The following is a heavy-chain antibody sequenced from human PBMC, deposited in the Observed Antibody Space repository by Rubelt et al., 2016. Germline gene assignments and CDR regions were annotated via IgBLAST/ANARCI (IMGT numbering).Heavy chain of an antibody. J-gene: IGHJ6*02. CDR3: AREGGMDV. Sequence: QVQLVQSGAEVKKPGASVKVSCKTSGYTFTTFGISWIRQAPGQGLEWMGWIDTNTGIPTYAQGFIGRFVFSLDTSVSTAHLKISTLKAEETAVYYCAREGGMDVWGQGTTVTV. V-gene: IGHV7-4-1*02. CDR1: GYTFTTFG. CDR2: IDTNTGIP.